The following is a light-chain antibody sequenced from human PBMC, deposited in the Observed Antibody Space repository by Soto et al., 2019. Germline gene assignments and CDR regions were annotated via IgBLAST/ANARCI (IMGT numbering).Light chain of an antibody. Sequence: QSALTQPASVSGSPGQSVTISCTGTSSDVGAYNYVSWYQQHPGKAPKLMIYEVSNRPSGVSNRFSGSKSGNTASLTISGLRAEDEADYYCSSYRSSSTLGVFGGGTKVTVL. J-gene: IGLJ2*01. CDR1: SSDVGAYNY. CDR2: EVS. CDR3: SSYRSSSTLGV. V-gene: IGLV2-14*01.